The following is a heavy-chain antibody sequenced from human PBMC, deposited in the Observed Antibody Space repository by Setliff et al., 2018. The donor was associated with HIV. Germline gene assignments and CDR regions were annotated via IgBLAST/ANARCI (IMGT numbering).Heavy chain of an antibody. Sequence: EASVKVSCKPSAHPRYYYMHWVRQVPGIGLQWMGVINPSGGLTDYPQKFQGRVTMTTDTSTNTIYMQLSSLTSEDTAVYYCARGKGVGGVIITGGLDVWGKGTTVTVSS. D-gene: IGHD3-10*01. V-gene: IGHV1-46*01. CDR1: AHPRYYY. CDR2: INPSGGLT. CDR3: ARGKGVGGVIITGGLDV. J-gene: IGHJ6*04.